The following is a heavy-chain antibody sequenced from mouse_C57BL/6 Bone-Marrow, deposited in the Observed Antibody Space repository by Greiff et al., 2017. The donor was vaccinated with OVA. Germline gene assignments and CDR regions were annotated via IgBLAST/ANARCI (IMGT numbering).Heavy chain of an antibody. CDR3: ARSRVRQGYYYAMDY. CDR2: INPSNGGT. Sequence: QVQLQQPGTELVKPGASVKLSCKASGYTFTSYWMHWVKQRPGQGLEWIGNINPSNGGTNYNEKFKSKATMTVDKSSSTAYMQLSSLTSEDSAVYYCARSRVRQGYYYAMDYWGQGTSVTVSS. D-gene: IGHD2-14*01. V-gene: IGHV1-53*01. CDR1: GYTFTSYW. J-gene: IGHJ4*01.